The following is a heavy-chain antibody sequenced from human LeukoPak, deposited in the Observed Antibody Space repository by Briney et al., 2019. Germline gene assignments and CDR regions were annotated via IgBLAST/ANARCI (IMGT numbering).Heavy chain of an antibody. CDR2: IYYSGST. CDR1: GVSISSYY. D-gene: IGHD4-17*01. CDR3: ARVTVTDAFDI. J-gene: IGHJ3*02. Sequence: KPSETLSLTCTVSGVSISSYYWSWIRQPPGKGLEWIGYIYYSGSTNYNPSLKSRVTISVDTSKNQFSLKLSSVTAADTAVYYCARVTVTDAFDIWGQGTMVTVSS. V-gene: IGHV4-59*01.